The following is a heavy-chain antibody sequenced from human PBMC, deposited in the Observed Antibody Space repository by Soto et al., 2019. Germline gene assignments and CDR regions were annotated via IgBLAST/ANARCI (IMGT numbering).Heavy chain of an antibody. J-gene: IGHJ5*02. CDR1: GYSFTIND. Sequence: ASVTVSCKASGYSFTINDVSWVRQATGQGLEWMGWMNPGSGDTGYAQKFQGRVTMTRDISIATAYMELSSLRSDDTAIYYCARMATFGSLNWFDPWGQGTLVTVSS. CDR2: MNPGSGDT. V-gene: IGHV1-8*01. D-gene: IGHD3-16*01. CDR3: ARMATFGSLNWFDP.